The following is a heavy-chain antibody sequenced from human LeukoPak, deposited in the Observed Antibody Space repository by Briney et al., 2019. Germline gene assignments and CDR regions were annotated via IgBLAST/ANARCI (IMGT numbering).Heavy chain of an antibody. J-gene: IGHJ4*02. CDR2: ISYTGST. V-gene: IGHV4-39*01. CDR3: AIDSGRYRVVY. Sequence: SETLSLTCTVSGGPISSSGYYWGWVRQPPGKGLEWIGSISYTGSTYYNPSLTSLKSRITISVDTSKNQFSLKLTSVTAADTAVYYCAIDSGRYRVVYWGQGTLVTVSS. D-gene: IGHD1-26*01. CDR1: GGPISSSGYY.